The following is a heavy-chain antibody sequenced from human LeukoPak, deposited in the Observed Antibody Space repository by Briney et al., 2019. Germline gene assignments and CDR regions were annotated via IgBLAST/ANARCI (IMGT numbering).Heavy chain of an antibody. CDR3: ARVSHFWSGVDY. V-gene: IGHV3-7*01. CDR2: IQQDGSEK. D-gene: IGHD3-3*02. J-gene: IGHJ4*02. CDR1: VFTFSTYW. Sequence: GGSLRLSCAAFVFTFSTYWMSWVRQAPGKGLEWVANIQQDGSEKYYVDSVKGRFTISRDNAKNSLYLQMNSLTAEDTAVYYWARVSHFWSGVDYWGQGTLVTVSS.